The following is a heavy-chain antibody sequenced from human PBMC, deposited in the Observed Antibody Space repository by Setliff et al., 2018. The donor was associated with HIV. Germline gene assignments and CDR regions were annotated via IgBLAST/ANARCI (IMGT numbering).Heavy chain of an antibody. J-gene: IGHJ4*02. Sequence: GESLKISCAASGYTVSTNYMSWVRQAPGKGLEWVSFIYSGGSTYYPDSVRARFTISRDTSKNTLYLQMNSLRAEDTAVYYCARDKYAGFGATHYFDYWGQGTLVTVSS. CDR3: ARDKYAGFGATHYFDY. V-gene: IGHV3-66*01. D-gene: IGHD3-10*01. CDR2: IYSGGST. CDR1: GYTVSTNY.